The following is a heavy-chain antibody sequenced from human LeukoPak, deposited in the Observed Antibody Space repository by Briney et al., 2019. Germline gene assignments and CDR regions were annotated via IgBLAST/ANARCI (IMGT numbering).Heavy chain of an antibody. CDR2: VSYDGSKK. V-gene: IGHV3-30-3*01. CDR3: ARVRAAHCYDY. CDR1: GFSLSGYG. D-gene: IGHD6-6*01. Sequence: GGSLRLSCAASGFSLSGYGMHWVRQAPGKGLEWVAVVSYDGSKKYYADSVKGRFTISRDNSKNTQYLEMNSLKVEDTAVYYCARVRAAHCYDYWGQGTLVTVSS. J-gene: IGHJ4*02.